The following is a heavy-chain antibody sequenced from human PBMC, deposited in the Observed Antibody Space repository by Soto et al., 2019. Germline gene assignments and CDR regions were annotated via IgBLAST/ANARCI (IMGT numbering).Heavy chain of an antibody. V-gene: IGHV1-3*01. D-gene: IGHD6-19*01. CDR3: ARVTAIAVAVRPPGY. Sequence: GASVKVSCKASGYTFTSYAMHWVRQAPGQRLEWMGWINAGNGNTKYSQKFQGRVTITRDTSASTAYMELSSLRSEDTAVYYCARVTAIAVAVRPPGYWGQGTLVTVSS. J-gene: IGHJ4*02. CDR1: GYTFTSYA. CDR2: INAGNGNT.